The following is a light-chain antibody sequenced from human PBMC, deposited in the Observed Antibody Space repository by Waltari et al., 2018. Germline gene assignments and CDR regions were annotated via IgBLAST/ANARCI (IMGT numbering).Light chain of an antibody. CDR2: DVA. CDR1: SSDVGGYNY. V-gene: IGLV2-14*01. CDR3: FSYRSSSTWV. Sequence: QSALTQPASVSESPGQSITISCSGTSSDVGGYNYVCWYQQHPVKAPKLIIYDVAKRPSGVSNRFSGSKSGNTASLTISGLQAEDEADYYCFSYRSSSTWVFGGGTTLTVL. J-gene: IGLJ3*02.